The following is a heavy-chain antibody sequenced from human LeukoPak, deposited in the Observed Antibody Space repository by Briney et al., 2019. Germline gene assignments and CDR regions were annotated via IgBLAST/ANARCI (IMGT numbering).Heavy chain of an antibody. D-gene: IGHD3-10*01. CDR3: ASANYYGSGRLDY. Sequence: SETLSLTCTVSGGSISSYYWSWIRQPPGKGLEWIGYIYYSGSANYNPSLKSRVTISVDTSKNQFSLKLSSVTAADTAVYYCASANYYGSGRLDYWGQGTLVTVSS. CDR2: IYYSGSA. J-gene: IGHJ4*02. V-gene: IGHV4-59*01. CDR1: GGSISSYY.